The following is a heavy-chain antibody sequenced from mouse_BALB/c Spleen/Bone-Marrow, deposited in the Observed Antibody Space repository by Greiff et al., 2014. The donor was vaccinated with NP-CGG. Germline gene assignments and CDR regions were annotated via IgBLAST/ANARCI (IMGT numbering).Heavy chain of an antibody. J-gene: IGHJ3*01. CDR2: ISPSNIHT. CDR3: AKYDYGFTF. CDR1: GYTFTNYW. Sequence: QVQLQQPGADLVRPGASVKLSCKTSGYTFTNYWINWLKQRPGQGLEWIENISPSNIHTNYNQKFKDKATLTVDKSSSTAYMQLSCPTSEDPAVYYCAKYDYGFTFWGQGTLVTVSA. V-gene: IGHV1-69*02. D-gene: IGHD1-1*01.